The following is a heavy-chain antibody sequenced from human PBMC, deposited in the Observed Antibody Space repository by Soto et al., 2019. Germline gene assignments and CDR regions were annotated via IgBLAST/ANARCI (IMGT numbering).Heavy chain of an antibody. CDR1: AFTFSNYA. CDR2: ISYDGNSK. CDR3: ARAGVYSDSSDYYHGMDV. D-gene: IGHD6-6*01. J-gene: IGHJ6*02. Sequence: PGGSLRLSCAASAFTFSNYAMHWVRQAPGKGLEWVAVISYDGNSKYYADSVKGRFTTSRDNSKKTLYLQMTSLRPEDTAVYSCARAGVYSDSSDYYHGMDVWGPGTTVTVSS. V-gene: IGHV3-30-3*01.